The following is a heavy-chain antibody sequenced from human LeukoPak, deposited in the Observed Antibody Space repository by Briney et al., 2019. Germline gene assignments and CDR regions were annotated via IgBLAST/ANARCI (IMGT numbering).Heavy chain of an antibody. CDR2: IYYSGST. D-gene: IGHD3-9*01. CDR3: ARDRSPRELRYFDWLTDDAFDI. CDR1: GGSISSGGYY. J-gene: IGHJ3*02. Sequence: PSETLSLTCTVSGGSISSGGYYWSWIRQHPGKGLEWIGYIYYSGSTYYNPSLKSRVTISVDTSKNQFSLKLSSVTAADTAAYYCARDRSPRELRYFDWLTDDAFDIWGQGTMVTVSS. V-gene: IGHV4-31*03.